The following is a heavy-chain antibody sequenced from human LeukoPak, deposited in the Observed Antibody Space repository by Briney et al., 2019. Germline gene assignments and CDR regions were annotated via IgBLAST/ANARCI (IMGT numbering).Heavy chain of an antibody. Sequence: GGSLRLSCAASGFTFSYYEMNWVRQAPGKGLEWVSYISGSATTIYYADSVKGRFTISRDNAKNSLYLQMNSLRAEDTAVYYCARGDYGDYAHAFDIWGQGTMATVSS. J-gene: IGHJ3*02. CDR1: GFTFSYYE. CDR2: ISGSATTI. V-gene: IGHV3-48*03. D-gene: IGHD4-17*01. CDR3: ARGDYGDYAHAFDI.